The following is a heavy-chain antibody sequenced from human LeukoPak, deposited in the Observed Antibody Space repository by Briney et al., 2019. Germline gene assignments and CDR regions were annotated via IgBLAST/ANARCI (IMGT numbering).Heavy chain of an antibody. CDR1: GGSISSSSYY. CDR2: IYYSGST. V-gene: IGHV4-39*07. Sequence: SETLSLTCTVSGGSISSSSYYWGWIRQPPGKGLEWIGSIYYSGSTYYNPSLKSRVTISVDTFKNQFSLKLSSVTAADTAVYYCARITGYVTARNPTFDYWGQGTLVTVSS. D-gene: IGHD2-21*02. CDR3: ARITGYVTARNPTFDY. J-gene: IGHJ4*02.